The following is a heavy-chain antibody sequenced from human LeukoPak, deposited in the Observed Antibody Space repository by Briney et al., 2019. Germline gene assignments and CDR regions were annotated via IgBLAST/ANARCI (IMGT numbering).Heavy chain of an antibody. CDR1: GFTFEDYT. Sequence: QAGGSLRLSCAASGFTFEDYTMHWVRQAPGKTLEWVSLISWDGTTYYTDSVKGRFTISRDNSKDSLYLQMGTLRSEDTAFYYCVKDLSYESSGSFFDFWGQGTLVTVS. CDR2: ISWDGTT. J-gene: IGHJ4*02. V-gene: IGHV3-43*01. CDR3: VKDLSYESSGSFFDF. D-gene: IGHD3-22*01.